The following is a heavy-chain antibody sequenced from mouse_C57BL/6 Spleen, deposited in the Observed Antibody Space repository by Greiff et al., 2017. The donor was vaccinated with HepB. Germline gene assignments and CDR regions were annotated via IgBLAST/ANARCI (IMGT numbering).Heavy chain of an antibody. Sequence: VQLKESGPGLVKPSQSLSLTCSVTGYSITSGYYWNWIRQFPGNKLEWMGYISYDGSNNYNPSLKNRISITRDTSKHQFFLKLNSVTTEDTATYYCARGEGGNAMDYWGQGTSVTVSS. CDR1: GYSITSGYY. V-gene: IGHV3-6*01. CDR3: ARGEGGNAMDY. CDR2: ISYDGSN. J-gene: IGHJ4*01.